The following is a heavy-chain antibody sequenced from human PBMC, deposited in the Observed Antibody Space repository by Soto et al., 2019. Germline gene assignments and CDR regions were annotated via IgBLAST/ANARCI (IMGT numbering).Heavy chain of an antibody. J-gene: IGHJ4*02. CDR3: ARGVGSDYYDSSGRYRHERDY. V-gene: IGHV1-46*01. CDR2: INPSGGST. D-gene: IGHD3-22*01. CDR1: GYTFTSYY. Sequence: ASVKVSCKASGYTFTSYYMHCVRQAPGQGLERMGIINPSGGSTSYAQKFQGRVPMTRDTSTSTAYMELSSLRSEDTAAYYCARGVGSDYYDSSGRYRHERDYWGQGTLVTVSS.